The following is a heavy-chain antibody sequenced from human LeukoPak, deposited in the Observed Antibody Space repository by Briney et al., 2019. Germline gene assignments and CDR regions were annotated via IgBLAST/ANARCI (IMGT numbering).Heavy chain of an antibody. CDR2: ISGSGGST. J-gene: IGHJ4*02. D-gene: IGHD5-18*01. CDR3: AKIHGYSYGIFDY. V-gene: IGHV3-23*01. Sequence: GGSLGLSCAASGFTFSSYSMNWVRQAPGKGLEWVSAISGSGGSTYYANSVKGRFTISRDNSKNTLYLQMNSLRAEDTAVYYCAKIHGYSYGIFDYWGQGTLVTVSS. CDR1: GFTFSSYS.